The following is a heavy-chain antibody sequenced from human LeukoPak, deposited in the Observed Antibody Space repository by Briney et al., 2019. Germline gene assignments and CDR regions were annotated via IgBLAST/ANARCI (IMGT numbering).Heavy chain of an antibody. D-gene: IGHD3-10*01. Sequence: GGSLRLSCAASGFTFSSYGMSWVRQAPGKGLEWVSAISGSGGSTYYADSVKGRFTVSRDDPHNTLYLQMNSVRAEDTAVYFCARGGVDHYGSGTYYLMYYFDHWGQGALVTVSS. CDR1: GFTFSSYG. J-gene: IGHJ4*02. V-gene: IGHV3-23*01. CDR3: ARGGVDHYGSGTYYLMYYFDH. CDR2: ISGSGGST.